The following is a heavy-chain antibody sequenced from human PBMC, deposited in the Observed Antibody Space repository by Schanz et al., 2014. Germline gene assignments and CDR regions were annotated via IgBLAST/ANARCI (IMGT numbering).Heavy chain of an antibody. J-gene: IGHJ6*02. CDR3: ARDSLRGATGGYGMDV. D-gene: IGHD2-8*02. CDR1: GGSFSGYY. V-gene: IGHV4-34*10. Sequence: QVQLQESGPGLVKPSETLSLTCGVFGGSFSGYYWSWVRQPPGKGLEWIGEIYHSGNTNYNASLKSRVTISVDKSKNQFSLKVRSVTAADTAVYYCARDSLRGATGGYGMDVWGQGTTVTVSS. CDR2: IYHSGNT.